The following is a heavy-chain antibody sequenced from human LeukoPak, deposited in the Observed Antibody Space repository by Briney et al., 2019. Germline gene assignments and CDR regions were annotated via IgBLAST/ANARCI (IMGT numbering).Heavy chain of an antibody. CDR2: LYSGGST. Sequence: QPGGSLRLSCAASGFTVSSNFMSWVRQAPGKGLEWVSVLYSGGSTYYAESVKGRFTISRDNSKNTLYLQLNSLRAEDTAVYYCARHDSSGYPGRLHGMVVWGQGTTVTASS. CDR3: ARHDSSGYPGRLHGMVV. J-gene: IGHJ6*02. CDR1: GFTVSSNF. V-gene: IGHV3-66*04. D-gene: IGHD3-22*01.